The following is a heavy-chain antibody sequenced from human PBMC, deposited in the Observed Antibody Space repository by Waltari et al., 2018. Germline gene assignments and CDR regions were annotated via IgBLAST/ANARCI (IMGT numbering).Heavy chain of an antibody. CDR1: GGSISSSSYY. J-gene: IGHJ4*02. D-gene: IGHD3-3*01. Sequence: QLQLQESGPGLVKPSETLSLTCPVSGGSISSSSYYWGWLRQPPVTGLEWIGSIYYSGSTYYNPSLKSRVTISVDTSKNQFSLKLSSVTAADTAVYYCARDAPYDFWSGYYSYYFDYWGQGTLVTVSS. CDR3: ARDAPYDFWSGYYSYYFDY. V-gene: IGHV4-39*07. CDR2: IYYSGST.